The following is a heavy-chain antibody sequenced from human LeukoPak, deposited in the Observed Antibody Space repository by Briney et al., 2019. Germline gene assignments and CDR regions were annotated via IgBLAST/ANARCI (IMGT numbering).Heavy chain of an antibody. CDR2: ISSSGSTI. D-gene: IGHD6-13*01. CDR3: ARRWSFDY. CDR1: GFTFSSYE. Sequence: GGSLRLSCAASGFTFSSYEMNWVRQAPGKGLEWVSYISSSGSTIYYADSVKGRFTISRDNAKNTLNLQMNSLRVEDTAVYYCARRWSFDYWGQGTLVTVSS. V-gene: IGHV3-48*03. J-gene: IGHJ4*02.